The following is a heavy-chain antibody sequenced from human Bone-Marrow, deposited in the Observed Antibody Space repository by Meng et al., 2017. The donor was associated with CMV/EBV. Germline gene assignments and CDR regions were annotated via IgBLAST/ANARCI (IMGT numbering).Heavy chain of an antibody. Sequence: GGSLRLSCAASGFTFSSYAMHWVRQAPGKGLEWVAVISYDGSNKYYADSVKGRFTISRDNSKNTLYLQMNSLRAEDTAVYYCARGYCSSTSCYSWGQGTLVTVSS. V-gene: IGHV3-30-3*01. D-gene: IGHD2-2*01. CDR2: ISYDGSNK. CDR3: ARGYCSSTSCYS. J-gene: IGHJ5*02. CDR1: GFTFSSYA.